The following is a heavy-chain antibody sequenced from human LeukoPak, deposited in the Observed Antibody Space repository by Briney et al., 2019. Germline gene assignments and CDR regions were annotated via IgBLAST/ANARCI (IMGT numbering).Heavy chain of an antibody. CDR1: GFTFSSYA. D-gene: IGHD3-9*01. CDR2: ISGSGGST. J-gene: IGHJ4*02. CDR3: AKTPPRGILTGYPSEYYFDY. Sequence: GGSLRLSCAASGFTFSSYAMSWVRQAPGKGLEWVSAISGSGGSTYYADSVKGRFTISRDNSKNTLYLQMNSLRAEDTAVYYCAKTPPRGILTGYPSEYYFDYWGQGTPVTVSS. V-gene: IGHV3-23*01.